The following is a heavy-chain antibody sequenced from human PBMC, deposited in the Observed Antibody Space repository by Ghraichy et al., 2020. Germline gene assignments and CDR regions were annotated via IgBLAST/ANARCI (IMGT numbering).Heavy chain of an antibody. V-gene: IGHV4-34*01. CDR1: GGSFSGYY. CDR2: INHSANT. Sequence: SETLSLTCAVYGGSFSGYYWSWIRQAPGKGLEWIGEINHSANTNYNPSLKSRVIISVDTSKHQFSLRLSSVSAADTATYYCARQDYSDGCGNYWHCYSGMDVWGQGTTVTVSS. CDR3: ARQDYSDGCGNYWHCYSGMDV. D-gene: IGHD3-22*01. J-gene: IGHJ6*02.